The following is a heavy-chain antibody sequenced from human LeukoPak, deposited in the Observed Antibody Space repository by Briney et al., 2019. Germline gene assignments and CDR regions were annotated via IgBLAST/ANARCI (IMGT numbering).Heavy chain of an antibody. V-gene: IGHV1-18*04. CDR1: GYTFTGYY. CDR2: ISAYNGNT. CDR3: ARSRRVVVGSDAFDI. Sequence: ASVKVSCKASGYTFTGYYMHWVRQAPGQGLEWMGWISAYNGNTNYAQKLQGRVTMTTDTSTSTAYMELRSLRSDDTAVYYCARSRRVVVGSDAFDIWGQGTMVTVSS. D-gene: IGHD2-15*01. J-gene: IGHJ3*02.